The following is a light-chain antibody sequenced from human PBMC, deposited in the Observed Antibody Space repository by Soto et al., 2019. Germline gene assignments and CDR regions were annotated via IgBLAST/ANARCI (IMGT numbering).Light chain of an antibody. CDR2: GAS. CDR1: QSVSGSY. Sequence: EIVLTQSPGTLSLSPGERATLSCRASQSVSGSYLAWYQQKPGQAPRLLIYGASNRATGIPDRFSGSGSGTDFTLTISSLQAEDVAVYYCQQCYNTPYTFGQGTKVDIK. J-gene: IGKJ2*01. CDR3: QQCYNTPYT. V-gene: IGKV3-20*01.